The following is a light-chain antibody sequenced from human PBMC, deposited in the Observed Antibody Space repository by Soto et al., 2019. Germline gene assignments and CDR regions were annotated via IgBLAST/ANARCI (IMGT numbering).Light chain of an antibody. CDR2: GAS. J-gene: IGKJ1*01. Sequence: EIVLTQSPGTLSLSPGERATLSCRASQSVSSSYLAWYQQKPGQAPRPLIYGASSRAIGIPDRFSGGGSGTDFTLTISRLEPEDFAVYYCQQYGSSPWTFGQWTKVEIK. V-gene: IGKV3-20*01. CDR3: QQYGSSPWT. CDR1: QSVSSSY.